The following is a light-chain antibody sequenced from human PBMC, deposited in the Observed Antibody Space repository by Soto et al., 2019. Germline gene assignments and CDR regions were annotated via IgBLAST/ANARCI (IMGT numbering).Light chain of an antibody. V-gene: IGLV2-14*01. Sequence: QSVLTQPASVSGSPGHSITISCTGTSSDVGGYNYVSWYQHLPGKAPKLMIHEVSNRPSGVSNRFSGSKSGNTASLTISGLQVEDEADYYCSSYTSSSTWVFGGGTKVTVL. CDR2: EVS. CDR3: SSYTSSSTWV. J-gene: IGLJ3*02. CDR1: SSDVGGYNY.